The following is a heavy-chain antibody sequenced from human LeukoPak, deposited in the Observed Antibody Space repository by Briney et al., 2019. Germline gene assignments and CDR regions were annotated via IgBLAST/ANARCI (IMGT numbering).Heavy chain of an antibody. D-gene: IGHD3-22*01. Sequence: SETLSLTCTVSGGSISTYYRSWIRQPPGKGLEWIGSMYYSGSTNYKPSLKSRVTISVDTSKNQFSLKLSSVTAADTAVYYCARHAYYYDRSGSYEAFDIWGQGTMVTVSS. J-gene: IGHJ3*02. CDR2: MYYSGST. V-gene: IGHV4-59*08. CDR3: ARHAYYYDRSGSYEAFDI. CDR1: GGSISTYY.